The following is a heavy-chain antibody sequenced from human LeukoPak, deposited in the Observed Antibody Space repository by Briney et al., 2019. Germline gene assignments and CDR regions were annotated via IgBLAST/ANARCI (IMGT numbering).Heavy chain of an antibody. CDR3: ARSSPITNFGVASSYYFDY. CDR2: NIPILGIA. V-gene: IGHV1-69*04. CDR1: GGTFSSYA. Sequence: GASVKVSCKASGGTFSSYAISWVRQAPGQGLEWMGRNIPILGIANYAQKFQGRVTITADKSTSTAYMELSSLRSEDTAVYYCARSSPITNFGVASSYYFDYWGQGTLVTVSS. D-gene: IGHD3-3*01. J-gene: IGHJ4*02.